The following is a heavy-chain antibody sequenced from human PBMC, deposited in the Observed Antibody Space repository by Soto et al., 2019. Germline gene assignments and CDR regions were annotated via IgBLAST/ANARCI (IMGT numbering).Heavy chain of an antibody. J-gene: IGHJ6*02. CDR3: ARTLGVRGVMGYYYYGMDV. D-gene: IGHD3-10*01. Sequence: PSETLSLTCAVYGGSFSGYYWSWIRQPPGKGLEWIGEINHSGSTNYNPSLKSRVTISVDTSKNQFSLKLSSVTAADTAVYYCARTLGVRGVMGYYYYGMDVWGQGTTVTVSS. V-gene: IGHV4-34*01. CDR1: GGSFSGYY. CDR2: INHSGST.